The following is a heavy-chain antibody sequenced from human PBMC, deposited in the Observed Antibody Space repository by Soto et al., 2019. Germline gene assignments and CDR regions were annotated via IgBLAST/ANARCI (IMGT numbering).Heavy chain of an antibody. CDR2: IYHSGST. CDR1: GYSISSGYY. V-gene: IGHV4-38-2*02. D-gene: IGHD3-10*01. J-gene: IGHJ2*01. CDR3: ARDTMVRGALTPLWYFDL. Sequence: SETLSLTCAVSGYSISSGYYWGWIRQPPGKGLEWIGSIYHSGSTYYNPSLKSRVTISVDTSKNQFSLKLSSVTAADTAVYYCARDTMVRGALTPLWYFDLWGRGTLVTVSS.